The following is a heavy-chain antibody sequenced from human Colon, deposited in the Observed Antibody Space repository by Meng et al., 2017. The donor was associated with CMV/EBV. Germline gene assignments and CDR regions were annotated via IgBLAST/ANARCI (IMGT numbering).Heavy chain of an antibody. CDR3: ARELRVDTAMIFVY. D-gene: IGHD5-18*01. V-gene: IGHV3-30-3*01. CDR2: ISYDGSNK. CDR1: GFSVAINH. J-gene: IGHJ4*02. Sequence: GESLKISCTASGFSVAINHMNWVRQAPGKGLEWVAVISYDGSNKYYADSVKGRFTISRDNSKNTLYLQMNSLRAEDTAVYYCARELRVDTAMIFVYWGQGTLVTVSS.